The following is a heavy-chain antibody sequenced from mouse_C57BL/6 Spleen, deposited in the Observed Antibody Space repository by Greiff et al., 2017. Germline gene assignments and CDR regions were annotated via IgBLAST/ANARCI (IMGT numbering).Heavy chain of an antibody. D-gene: IGHD2-10*01. CDR3: ARSGAYYPDY. J-gene: IGHJ2*01. CDR1: GFNIKDYY. V-gene: IGHV14-2*01. CDR2: IDPEDGET. Sequence: VQLQQSGAELVKPGASVKLSCTASGFNIKDYYMHWVKQRTEQGLEWIGRIDPEDGETKYAPKFPGKATITADTSSNTAYLQLSSLTSEDTAVYYCARSGAYYPDYWGQGTTLTVSS.